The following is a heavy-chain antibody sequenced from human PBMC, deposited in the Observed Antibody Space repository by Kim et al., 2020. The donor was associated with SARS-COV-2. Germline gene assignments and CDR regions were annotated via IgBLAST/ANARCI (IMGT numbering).Heavy chain of an antibody. Sequence: PSLKSRVTISVDTSMNHFSLKLSSVTAADTAVYYCARERGYYGSGSYYADYWGQGTLVTVSS. J-gene: IGHJ4*02. CDR3: ARERGYYGSGSYYADY. D-gene: IGHD3-10*01. V-gene: IGHV4-39*07.